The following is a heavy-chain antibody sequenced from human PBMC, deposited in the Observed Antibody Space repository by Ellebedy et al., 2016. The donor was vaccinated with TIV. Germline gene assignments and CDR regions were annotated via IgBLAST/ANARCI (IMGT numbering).Heavy chain of an antibody. V-gene: IGHV1-18*01. CDR3: ARDTVQGVVAKYVWFEY. J-gene: IGHJ4*02. CDR1: GYAFSSYG. Sequence: ASVKVSCKASGYAFSSYGISWVRQAPGQGLEWVAWISAYTGETDYEQKFQGRVTVTTDTSTNTAYMELRSLRAADTAVYYCARDTVQGVVAKYVWFEYWGQGTQVTVSS. CDR2: ISAYTGET. D-gene: IGHD2-15*01.